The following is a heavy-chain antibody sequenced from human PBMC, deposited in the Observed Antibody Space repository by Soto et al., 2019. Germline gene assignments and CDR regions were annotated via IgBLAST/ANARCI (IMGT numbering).Heavy chain of an antibody. CDR3: ARDHYYDSSGYYPPHFDY. CDR2: ISSNGGST. CDR1: GFTFNSYA. J-gene: IGHJ4*02. Sequence: GSLRLSCAASGFTFNSYAMHWVRQAPGKGLEYVSAISSNGGSTYYANSVKGRFTISRDNSKNTLYLQMGSLRAEDMAVYYCARDHYYDSSGYYPPHFDYWGQGT. D-gene: IGHD3-22*01. V-gene: IGHV3-64*01.